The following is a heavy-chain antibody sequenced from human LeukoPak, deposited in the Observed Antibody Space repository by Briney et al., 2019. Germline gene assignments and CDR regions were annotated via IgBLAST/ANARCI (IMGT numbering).Heavy chain of an antibody. J-gene: IGHJ5*01. CDR3: ARERTHNSWFDS. CDR1: GYSISSGYY. D-gene: IGHD5-24*01. CDR2: ISHTGST. V-gene: IGHV4-38-2*02. Sequence: PSETLSLTCTVSGYSISSGYYWAWIRQSPGKGLEWIGTISHTGSTYSNPSLKSRVTISLDTSKNQISLRLTSVTAADTAVYYCARERTHNSWFDSWGQGTLVTVSS.